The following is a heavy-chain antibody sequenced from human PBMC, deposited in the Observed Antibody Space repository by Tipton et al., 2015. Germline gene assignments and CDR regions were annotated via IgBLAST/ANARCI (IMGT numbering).Heavy chain of an antibody. D-gene: IGHD6-19*01. CDR2: INGNGGST. CDR1: GFTFSSYA. J-gene: IGHJ4*02. Sequence: GSLRLSCAASGFTFSSYAMSWVRQAPGKGLEWVSLINGNGGSTYYADSVKGRFTISRDNSKNTLYLQMNSLSAEDTAVYYCAKRAVAGIPFHYWGQGTLVTVSS. CDR3: AKRAVAGIPFHY. V-gene: IGHV3-23*01.